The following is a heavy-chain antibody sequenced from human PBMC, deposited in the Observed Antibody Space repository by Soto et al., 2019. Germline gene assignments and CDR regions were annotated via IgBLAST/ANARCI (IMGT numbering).Heavy chain of an antibody. J-gene: IGHJ4*02. Sequence: GGSLRLSCAASGFTFSSYAMSWVRQAPGKGLEWVSAISGSGGSTYYADSVKGRFTISRDNSKNPLYLQMNSLRAEDTAVYHCAKEQWDSYYYDSSGYFDYWGQGTLVTVSS. V-gene: IGHV3-23*01. D-gene: IGHD3-22*01. CDR2: ISGSGGST. CDR3: AKEQWDSYYYDSSGYFDY. CDR1: GFTFSSYA.